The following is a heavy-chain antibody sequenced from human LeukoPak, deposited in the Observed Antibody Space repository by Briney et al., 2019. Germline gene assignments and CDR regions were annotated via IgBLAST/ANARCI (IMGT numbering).Heavy chain of an antibody. CDR1: GFSVNDFY. V-gene: IGHV3-11*04. CDR2: SSSHGTNV. CDR3: AREGIRAGDTLLYYYMDV. Sequence: PRGSLRLSCAASGFSVNDFYMSWIRQSPGKGLEWISDSSSHGTNVYYADSVKGRFTISRDNAKNSLELQMNSLRAEDTAVYYCAREGIRAGDTLLYYYMDVWGKGTTVTVSS. D-gene: IGHD6-13*01. J-gene: IGHJ6*03.